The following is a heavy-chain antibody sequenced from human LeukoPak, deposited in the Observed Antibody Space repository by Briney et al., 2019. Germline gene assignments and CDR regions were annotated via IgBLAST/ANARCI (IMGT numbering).Heavy chain of an antibody. CDR2: IIPNFGTA. CDR1: GGTFSSYA. J-gene: IGHJ4*02. CDR3: ARAGKLYYGSGSPRSYFDC. Sequence: ASVKVSCKASGGTFSSYAISWVRQAPGQGLEWMGGIIPNFGTANYAQKFQGRVTTTADKSTSTAYMELSSLRSEDTAVYYCARAGKLYYGSGSPRSYFDCWGQGTLVTVSS. D-gene: IGHD3-10*01. V-gene: IGHV1-69*06.